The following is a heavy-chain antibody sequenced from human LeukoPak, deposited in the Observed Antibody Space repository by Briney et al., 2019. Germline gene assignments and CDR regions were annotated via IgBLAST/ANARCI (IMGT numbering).Heavy chain of an antibody. CDR2: FYDTRSP. J-gene: IGHJ4*02. CDR1: GGSISLYY. CDR3: ARGGGSLTY. Sequence: PSETLSLTCTVSGGSISLYYWSWIRRPPGKGLEWIGYFYDTRSPKYNPSLERRVTISVDMSRNQFSLNLTSVTTADTAVYYCARGGGSLTYWGQGTLATVSS. V-gene: IGHV4-59*01. D-gene: IGHD1-26*01.